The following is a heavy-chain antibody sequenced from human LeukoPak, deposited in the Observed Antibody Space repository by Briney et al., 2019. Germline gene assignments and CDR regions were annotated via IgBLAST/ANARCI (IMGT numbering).Heavy chain of an antibody. D-gene: IGHD4-23*01. CDR3: ARARSTVVNDAFDI. CDR2: IVPVFKTT. V-gene: IGHV1-69*13. J-gene: IGHJ3*02. CDR1: GGIFRSQG. Sequence: SVKVSCQASGGIFRSQGFSWVRQAPGQGPQWMGGIVPVFKTTRYVQKFQGRLSLSLDDSPNTAYMDLPRLTSDDTAVYFCARARSTVVNDAFDIWGQGTMVTVSS.